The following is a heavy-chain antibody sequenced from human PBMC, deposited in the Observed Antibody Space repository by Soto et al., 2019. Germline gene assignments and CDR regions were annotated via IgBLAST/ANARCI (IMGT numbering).Heavy chain of an antibody. V-gene: IGHV3-21*01. Sequence: EVQLVESGGGLVKPGGSLRLSCAASGFTFSSYSMNWVRQAPGKGLEWVSSISSSSSYIYYADSVKGRFTISRDNAKNSLYLQMNSLRAEDTAVYYCARVILGFGELLKGIDYWGQGTLVTVSS. CDR3: ARVILGFGELLKGIDY. D-gene: IGHD3-10*01. CDR2: ISSSSSYI. CDR1: GFTFSSYS. J-gene: IGHJ4*02.